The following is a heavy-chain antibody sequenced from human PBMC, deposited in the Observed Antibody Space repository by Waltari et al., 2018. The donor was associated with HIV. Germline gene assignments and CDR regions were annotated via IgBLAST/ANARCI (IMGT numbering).Heavy chain of an antibody. CDR2: ISFDGNNA. CDR1: GFIFGDYA. D-gene: IGHD3-3*01. Sequence: QEQLVEYGGGVAQPGRSLRLSCSASGFIFGDYAMHWVRRAPGKGLEWVGLISFDGNNAYYADSVKGRFTISRDNSKNTMSLQMNSLRSDDTALYYCARTIFGVMITSDFFYGMDVWGQGTTVTVS. CDR3: ARTIFGVMITSDFFYGMDV. V-gene: IGHV3-30-3*01. J-gene: IGHJ6*02.